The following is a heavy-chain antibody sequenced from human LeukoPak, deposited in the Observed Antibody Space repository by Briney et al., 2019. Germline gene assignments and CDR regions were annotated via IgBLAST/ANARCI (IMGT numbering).Heavy chain of an antibody. D-gene: IGHD4-17*01. CDR3: ARFGRRGDHGDY. V-gene: IGHV5-51*01. CDR1: RDTFINSW. Sequence: GESLQISCTGSRDTFINSWIGWVRQMPGKGLEWVGNIYPIDSDTKYSPSFEGQVTISADKSISTAYLQWSILKASDTAMYYCARFGRRGDHGDYWGQGTLVTVSS. CDR2: IYPIDSDT. J-gene: IGHJ4*02.